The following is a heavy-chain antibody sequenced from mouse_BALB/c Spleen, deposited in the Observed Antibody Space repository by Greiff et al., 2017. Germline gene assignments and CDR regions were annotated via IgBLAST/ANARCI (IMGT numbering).Heavy chain of an antibody. CDR1: GFSLTSYG. J-gene: IGHJ3*01. Sequence: VQLKESGPGLVAPSQCLSITCTASGFSLTSYGVSWVRQPPGKGLEWLGVIWGDGSTNYHSAPISRLSISTDNSKSQVFLKLNSLQTDDAATYYCARGGGYAWFGYWGQGTLVTVSA. V-gene: IGHV2-3*01. CDR3: ARGGGYAWFGY. D-gene: IGHD2-2*01. CDR2: IWGDGST.